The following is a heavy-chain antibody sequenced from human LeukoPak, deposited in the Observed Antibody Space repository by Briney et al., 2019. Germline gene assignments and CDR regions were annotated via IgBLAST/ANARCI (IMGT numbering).Heavy chain of an antibody. D-gene: IGHD3-22*01. Sequence: ASVKVSCKASGYTFTNYGISWVRQAPGQGLEWMGIINPSGGSTSYAQKFQGRVTMTRDTSTSTVYMELSSLRSEDTAVYYCAGLGWLAFDYWGQGTLVTVSS. J-gene: IGHJ4*02. CDR3: AGLGWLAFDY. CDR1: GYTFTNYG. V-gene: IGHV1-46*01. CDR2: INPSGGST.